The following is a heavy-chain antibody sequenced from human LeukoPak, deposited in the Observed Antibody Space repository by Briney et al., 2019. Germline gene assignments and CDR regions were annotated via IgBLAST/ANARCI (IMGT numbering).Heavy chain of an antibody. V-gene: IGHV3-30-3*01. CDR1: GFTFSSYA. CDR2: ISYGGSNK. CDR3: ARAGIAAAGTGNWFDP. J-gene: IGHJ5*02. Sequence: GGSLRLSCAASGFTFSSYAMHWVRQAPGKGLEWVAVISYGGSNKYYADSVKGRFTISRDNSKNTLYLQMNSLRAEDTAVYYCARAGIAAAGTGNWFDPWGQGTLVTVSS. D-gene: IGHD6-13*01.